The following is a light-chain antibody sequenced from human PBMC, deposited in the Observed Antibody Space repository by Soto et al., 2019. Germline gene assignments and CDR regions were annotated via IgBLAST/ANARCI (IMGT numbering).Light chain of an antibody. CDR3: QQYNDWTPWT. CDR2: GAS. CDR1: QSVSNN. V-gene: IGKV3-15*01. Sequence: EILMTQSPATLSVSPGDRATLSCRASQSVSNNLAWYQQSPGQAPRLLIYGASTRATGIPARFSGSGSGTEFTLTISSLQSEDFAVYYCQQYNDWTPWTFGQGTKVEIK. J-gene: IGKJ1*01.